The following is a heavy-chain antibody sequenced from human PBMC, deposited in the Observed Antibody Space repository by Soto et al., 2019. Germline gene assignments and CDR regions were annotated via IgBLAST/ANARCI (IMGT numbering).Heavy chain of an antibody. D-gene: IGHD2-2*02. CDR1: GSRFSNYV. V-gene: IGHV1-69*06. CDR3: AREGRGKKAGYNGLVSLGY. J-gene: IGHJ4*02. Sequence: QVQLVQSGAEVKTPGSSLKVSCKVSGSRFSNYVISWVRQAPGHGLEWLGRIIPIFNSTTYAQSFQGRVTITEDKSTSTASLELRSLRSDDTAVYYCAREGRGKKAGYNGLVSLGYWGQGTLVTVSS. CDR2: IIPIFNST.